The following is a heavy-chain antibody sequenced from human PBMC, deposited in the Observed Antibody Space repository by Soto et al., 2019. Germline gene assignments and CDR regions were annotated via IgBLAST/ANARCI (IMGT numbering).Heavy chain of an antibody. V-gene: IGHV4-31*03. D-gene: IGHD4-17*01. CDR3: ARAYDYGDRAWDFDY. CDR2: IYYSGST. Sequence: QVQLQESGPGLVKPSQTLSLTCTVSGGSISSGGYYCSWIRQHQGKGLEWIGYIYYSGSTYYNPALTSGGTISVDASKKPFALKLSSVTAADTAVYDCARAYDYGDRAWDFDYWGQGTLVTVSS. CDR1: GGSISSGGYY. J-gene: IGHJ4*02.